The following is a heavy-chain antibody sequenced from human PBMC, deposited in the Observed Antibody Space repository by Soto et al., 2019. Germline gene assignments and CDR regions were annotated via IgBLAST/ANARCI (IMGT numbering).Heavy chain of an antibody. CDR3: ARDPPLSDYGMDV. CDR2: IYYSGST. Sequence: LTCTVSGGSISSGGYYWSWIRQHPGKGLEWIGYIYYSGSTYYNPSLKSRVTISVDTSKNQFSLKLSSVTAADTAVYYCARDPPLSDYGMDVWGQGNTVTVSS. CDR1: GGSISSGGYY. V-gene: IGHV4-31*03. J-gene: IGHJ6*02. D-gene: IGHD3-16*02.